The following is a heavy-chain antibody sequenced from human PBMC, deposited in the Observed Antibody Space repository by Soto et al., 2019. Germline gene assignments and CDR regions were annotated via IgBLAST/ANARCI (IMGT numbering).Heavy chain of an antibody. D-gene: IGHD3-10*01. CDR2: ISAHNGNT. V-gene: IGHV1-18*01. CDR1: GYTFTSYG. CDR3: ARGRYGAY. Sequence: QVHLVQSGAEVKKPGASVKVSCKASGYTFTSYGITWVRQAPGQGLEWKGWISAHNGNTDYAQKFQGRVIATRDTSTSTAYMELRSLRSDDTAVYYCARGRYGAYWGQGALVTVSS. J-gene: IGHJ4*02.